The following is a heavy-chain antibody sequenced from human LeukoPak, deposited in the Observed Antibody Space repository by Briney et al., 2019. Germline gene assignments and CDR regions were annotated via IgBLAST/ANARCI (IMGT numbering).Heavy chain of an antibody. Sequence: SETLSLTCAVYGGSFSGYYWSWIRQPPGKGLEWIGEINHSGSTNYNPSPKSRVTISVDTSKNQFSLKLSSVTAADTAVYYCARARVGVRGVIPPGYYYGMDVWGQGTTVTVSS. CDR2: INHSGST. D-gene: IGHD3-10*01. J-gene: IGHJ6*02. CDR3: ARARVGVRGVIPPGYYYGMDV. V-gene: IGHV4-34*01. CDR1: GGSFSGYY.